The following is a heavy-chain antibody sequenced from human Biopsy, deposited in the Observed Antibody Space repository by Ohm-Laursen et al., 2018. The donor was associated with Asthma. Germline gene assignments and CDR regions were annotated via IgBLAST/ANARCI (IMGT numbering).Heavy chain of an antibody. CDR1: GFSISDYY. D-gene: IGHD6-25*01. V-gene: IGHV3-11*01. Sequence: SLRLSCAASGFSISDYYMTWMRQAPGKGLEWVSSISSSGSTTYPAESVKGRFTISRDNAQKSLFLQMGSLRAEDTAIYYCARVFESSEWGPFYHFGLDVWGQGTTVAVSS. CDR3: ARVFESSEWGPFYHFGLDV. J-gene: IGHJ6*02. CDR2: ISSSGSTT.